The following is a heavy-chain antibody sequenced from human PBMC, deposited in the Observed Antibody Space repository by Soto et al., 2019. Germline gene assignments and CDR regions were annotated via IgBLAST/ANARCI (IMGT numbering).Heavy chain of an antibody. Sequence: SGPTLVKSTQTLTLTCTFSGFSLSTSGMCVSWIRQPPGKALEWLARIDWDDDKYYNTSLKTRLTISKDTAKNQVVLTMTNMDPVDTATYYCARMYRSSWYYFDYWGQGTLVTVSS. J-gene: IGHJ4*02. CDR2: IDWDDDK. V-gene: IGHV2-70*11. D-gene: IGHD6-13*01. CDR3: ARMYRSSWYYFDY. CDR1: GFSLSTSGMC.